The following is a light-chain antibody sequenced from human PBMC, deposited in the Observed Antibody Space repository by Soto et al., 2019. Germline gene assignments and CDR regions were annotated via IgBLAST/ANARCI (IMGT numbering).Light chain of an antibody. V-gene: IGKV3-20*01. CDR3: QQYDT. Sequence: IVLTQSPGTLSLSPGERATLPCRASQSVSSSDLAWYQQKPGQAPRLLIYSASSRATGIPDRFSGSGSGTDFTLTISSLEPEDFAVYYCQQYDTFGQGTKLESK. J-gene: IGKJ2*01. CDR1: QSVSSSD. CDR2: SAS.